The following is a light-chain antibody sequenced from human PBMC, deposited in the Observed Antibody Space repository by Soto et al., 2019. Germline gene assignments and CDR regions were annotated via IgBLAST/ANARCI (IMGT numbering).Light chain of an antibody. Sequence: AIRISQSPSSGSASTGDRVTITCRASQGISSYLAWYQQKPGKAPKLLIYAASTLQSGVPSRFSGSGSGTDFTLTISCLQSEDFATYYCQQYYSYLVTFGPGTKVDIK. V-gene: IGKV1-8*01. CDR2: AAS. CDR3: QQYYSYLVT. CDR1: QGISSY. J-gene: IGKJ3*01.